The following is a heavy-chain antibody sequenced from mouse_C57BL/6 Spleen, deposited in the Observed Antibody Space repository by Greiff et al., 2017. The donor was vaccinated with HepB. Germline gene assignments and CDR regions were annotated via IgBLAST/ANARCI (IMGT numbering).Heavy chain of an antibody. CDR3: ARDGGYYGSIDWYFDV. D-gene: IGHD1-1*01. CDR1: GFTFSSYA. Sequence: EVHLVESGGGLVKPGGSLKLSCAASGFTFSSYAMSWVRQTPEKRLEWVATISDGGSYTYYPDNVKGRFTISRDNAKNNLYLQMSHLKSEDTAMYYCARDGGYYGSIDWYFDVWGTGTTVTVSS. CDR2: ISDGGSYT. J-gene: IGHJ1*03. V-gene: IGHV5-4*01.